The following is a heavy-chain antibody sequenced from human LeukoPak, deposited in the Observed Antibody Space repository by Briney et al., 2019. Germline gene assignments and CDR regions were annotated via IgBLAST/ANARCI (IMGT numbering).Heavy chain of an antibody. V-gene: IGHV3-23*01. CDR1: GFTFSSHA. D-gene: IGHD5/OR15-5a*01. J-gene: IGHJ4*02. Sequence: GGSLRLSCAASGFTFSSHAMSWVRQAPGKGLEWVSAISGSGGSTYYADSVKGRFTISRDNSKNTLYLQMNSLRAEDTAVYYCAKDRPHPSVEPTNFDYWGQGTLVTVSS. CDR3: AKDRPHPSVEPTNFDY. CDR2: ISGSGGST.